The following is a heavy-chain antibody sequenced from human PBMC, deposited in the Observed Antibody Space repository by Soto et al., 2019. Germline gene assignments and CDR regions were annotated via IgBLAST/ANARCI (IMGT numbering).Heavy chain of an antibody. Sequence: PVKVSRKASGGTFSGYLISRGRQAPGQGLEWMGRIIPILGIANYAQKFQGRVTITADKSTSTAYMELSSLRSEDTAVYYCASKYCSGGRCYYDAFDIWGQGTMVT. CDR3: ASKYCSGGRCYYDAFDI. D-gene: IGHD2-15*01. CDR2: IIPILGIA. J-gene: IGHJ3*02. V-gene: IGHV1-69*02. CDR1: GGTFSGYL.